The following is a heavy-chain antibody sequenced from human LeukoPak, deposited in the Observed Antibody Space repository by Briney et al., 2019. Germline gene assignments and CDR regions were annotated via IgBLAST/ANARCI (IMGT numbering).Heavy chain of an antibody. V-gene: IGHV4-59*01. J-gene: IGHJ4*02. CDR2: VYYSGST. D-gene: IGHD6-19*01. CDR1: GGSISSYY. Sequence: SETLSLTCTVSGGSISSYYWSWIRQPPGKGLEWIGYVYYSGSTNYNPSLKSRVTISVDTSKNQFSLKLTSVTAADTAVYYCARDFYSSFWYTYFDHWGQGILVTVSS. CDR3: ARDFYSSFWYTYFDH.